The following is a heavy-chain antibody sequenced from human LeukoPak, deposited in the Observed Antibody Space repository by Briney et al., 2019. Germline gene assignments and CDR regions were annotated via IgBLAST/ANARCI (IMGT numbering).Heavy chain of an antibody. CDR1: GGTFSSYG. CDR3: ARGHPATARAFNWFDP. J-gene: IGHJ5*02. D-gene: IGHD5-18*01. Sequence: ASVKVSCKASGGTFSSYGIIWVRQAPGQGLEWMGGIIPVFGSPSYAQKFQGRVTITAGESTTTVYMDLSSLRSEDTAVYYCARGHPATARAFNWFDPWGQGTPVTVSS. V-gene: IGHV1-69*01. CDR2: IIPVFGSP.